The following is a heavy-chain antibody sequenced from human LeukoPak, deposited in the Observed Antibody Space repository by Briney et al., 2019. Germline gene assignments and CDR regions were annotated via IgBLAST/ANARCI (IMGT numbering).Heavy chain of an antibody. Sequence: GGSLRLSCAASGFSFNNYAMYWVRQAPGKGLEWFSYISSSGSTIYYADSVKGRFTISRDNAKNSLYLQMHSLRAEDTAVYYCARVYDFRSGYYDHWGQGTLVTVSS. D-gene: IGHD3-3*01. CDR3: ARVYDFRSGYYDH. J-gene: IGHJ4*02. CDR1: GFSFNNYA. CDR2: ISSSGSTI. V-gene: IGHV3-48*04.